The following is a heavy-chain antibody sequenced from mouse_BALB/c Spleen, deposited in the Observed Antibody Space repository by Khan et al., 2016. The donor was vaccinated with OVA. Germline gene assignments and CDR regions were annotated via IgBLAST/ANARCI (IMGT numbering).Heavy chain of an antibody. D-gene: IGHD2-1*01. CDR3: ARDRNCLYAMDY. CDR1: GFNIKDTY. J-gene: IGHJ4*01. CDR2: IDPANGNT. Sequence: VQLQQSGAELVKPGASVKLSCTASGFNIKDTYMHWVKQRPEQGLEWIGRIDPANGNTKYDPKFQGKATITADTSSNPAYLQLSSLPSEDTAVYYCARDRNCLYAMDYWGQGTSVTVSS. V-gene: IGHV14-3*02.